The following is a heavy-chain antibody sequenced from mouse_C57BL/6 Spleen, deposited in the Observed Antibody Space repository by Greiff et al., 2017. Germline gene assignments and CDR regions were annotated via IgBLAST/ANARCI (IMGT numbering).Heavy chain of an antibody. CDR1: GYSFTDYN. CDR2: INPNYGTT. V-gene: IGHV1-39*01. Sequence: VQLQQSGPELVKPGASVKISCKASGYSFTDYNMNWVKQSNGKSLEWIGVINPNYGTTSYNQKFKGKATLTVDQSSSTAYMQLNSLTSDDSAVYYCAIYYYGPYYYAMDYWGQGTSVTVSS. D-gene: IGHD1-1*01. J-gene: IGHJ4*01. CDR3: AIYYYGPYYYAMDY.